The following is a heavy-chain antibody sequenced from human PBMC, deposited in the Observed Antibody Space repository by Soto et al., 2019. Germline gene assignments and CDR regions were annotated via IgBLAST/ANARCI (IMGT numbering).Heavy chain of an antibody. CDR3: ARAVAVPADFDY. J-gene: IGHJ4*02. V-gene: IGHV1-3*05. CDR2: INAGNGHT. CDR1: GYTFTVYA. Sequence: QVQLVQSGAEEKKPGASVKVSCKASGYTFTVYAIHWVRQAPGQRLEWMGWINAGNGHTKYSQKFQGRVTITRDTSASTAYMELSRLRSEDTALYYCARAVAVPADFDYWGQGTLVTVSS. D-gene: IGHD6-19*01.